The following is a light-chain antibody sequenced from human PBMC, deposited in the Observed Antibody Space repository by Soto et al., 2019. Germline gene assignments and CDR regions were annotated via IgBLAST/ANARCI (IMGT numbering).Light chain of an antibody. CDR3: QQYGSSSPWT. CDR1: QSISSW. J-gene: IGKJ1*01. Sequence: DIPMTQSPSTLSASVGDRVTITCRASQSISSWLAWYQQKPGRAPKLLIYKASSLETGVRSRFSGSGSGKEFTLIISSLQPDDFASYYCQQYGSSSPWTFGQGTKVEIK. CDR2: KAS. V-gene: IGKV1-5*03.